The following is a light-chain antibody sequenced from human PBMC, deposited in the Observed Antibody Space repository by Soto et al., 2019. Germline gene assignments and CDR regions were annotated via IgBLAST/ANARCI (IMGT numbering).Light chain of an antibody. CDR2: EDN. Sequence: NFMLTQPHSVSESPGKTVTISCTRSSGSIASNYVQWYQQRQGSAPTTVIYEDNQRPSGVPDRFSGSIDSSSNAASLTVYVVKSEGEADYYCQSYDSSNHVVFGGGTKLTVL. CDR3: QSYDSSNHVV. V-gene: IGLV6-57*04. J-gene: IGLJ2*01. CDR1: SGSIASNY.